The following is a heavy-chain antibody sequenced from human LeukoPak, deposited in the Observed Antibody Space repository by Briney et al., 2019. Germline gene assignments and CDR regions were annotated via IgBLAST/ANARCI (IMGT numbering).Heavy chain of an antibody. D-gene: IGHD3-10*01. CDR3: ASILRSSSGYYFDY. CDR1: GFTFSSYA. Sequence: GGSLRLSCAASGFTFSSYAMHWVRQAPGKGLEWVAVISYDGSNKYYADSVKGRFTISRDNSKNTLYLQMNSLRAEDTAVYYCASILRSSSGYYFDYWGQGTLVTVSS. J-gene: IGHJ4*02. CDR2: ISYDGSNK. V-gene: IGHV3-30-3*01.